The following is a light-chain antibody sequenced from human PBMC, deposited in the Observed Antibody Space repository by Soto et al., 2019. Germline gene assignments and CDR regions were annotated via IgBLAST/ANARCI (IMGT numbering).Light chain of an antibody. CDR3: QQYGVSPT. J-gene: IGKJ4*01. CDR2: GAS. V-gene: IGKV3-20*01. Sequence: EILLTQSPGTLSLSPGERATLSCRASQTISNTFLAWYQQRPGQAPRLLIYGASGRAAGIPDRFSGSGSGTDFTLSISRLEPEDFAVYYCQQYGVSPTFGGGTKVDIK. CDR1: QTISNTF.